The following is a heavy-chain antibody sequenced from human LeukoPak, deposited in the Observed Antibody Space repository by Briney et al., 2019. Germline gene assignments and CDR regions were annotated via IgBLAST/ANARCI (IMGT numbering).Heavy chain of an antibody. V-gene: IGHV3-48*01. CDR2: ISGLSSTI. CDR3: ARGSIAARPKYYFDY. D-gene: IGHD6-6*01. J-gene: IGHJ4*02. Sequence: PGGSLRLSCAASGFTFSSYSMNWVRQAPGKGLEWVSYISGLSSTIYYADSVKGRFTISRDNAKNSLYLQMNSLRAEDTAVYYCARGSIAARPKYYFDYWGQGTLVTVSS. CDR1: GFTFSSYS.